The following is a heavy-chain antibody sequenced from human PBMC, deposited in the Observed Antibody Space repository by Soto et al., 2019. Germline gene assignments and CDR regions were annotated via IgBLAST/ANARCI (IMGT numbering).Heavy chain of an antibody. V-gene: IGHV1-69*13. J-gene: IGHJ6*02. CDR3: ARPLMGYSYGGDNYYYYGMDV. CDR2: IIPIFGTA. CDR1: GGTFSSYA. D-gene: IGHD5-18*01. Sequence: SVKVSCKASGGTFSSYAISWVRQAPGQGLEWMGGIIPIFGTANYAQKFQGRVTITADESTSTAYMELSSLRSEDTAVYYCARPLMGYSYGGDNYYYYGMDVWGQGTTVTAP.